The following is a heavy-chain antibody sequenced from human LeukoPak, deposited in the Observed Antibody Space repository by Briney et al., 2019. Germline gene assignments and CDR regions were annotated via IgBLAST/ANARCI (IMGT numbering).Heavy chain of an antibody. Sequence: ASVKVSCKASGYTFTSYDINWMRQATGQGLEWMGWMNPNSGNTGYAQKFQGRVTMTRNTSISTAYMELSSLRSDDTAVYYCARDRAAVAGRREHDYWGQGTLVTVSS. CDR3: ARDRAAVAGRREHDY. J-gene: IGHJ4*02. CDR1: GYTFTSYD. CDR2: MNPNSGNT. D-gene: IGHD6-19*01. V-gene: IGHV1-8*01.